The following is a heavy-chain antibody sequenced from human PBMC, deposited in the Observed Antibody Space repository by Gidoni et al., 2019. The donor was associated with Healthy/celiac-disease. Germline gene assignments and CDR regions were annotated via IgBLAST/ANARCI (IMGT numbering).Heavy chain of an antibody. J-gene: IGHJ4*02. V-gene: IGHV4-4*07. D-gene: IGHD4-17*01. CDR1: GGSISSYY. Sequence: QVQLQESSPGLVKPSETLSLTCTVSGGSISSYYWSWIRQPAGKGLEWIGRIYTSGSTTYNPALKSRVTMSVDTSKNQFSLKLSSVTAADTAVYYCAREGTDYGGNEFDYWGQGTLVTVSS. CDR3: AREGTDYGGNEFDY. CDR2: IYTSGST.